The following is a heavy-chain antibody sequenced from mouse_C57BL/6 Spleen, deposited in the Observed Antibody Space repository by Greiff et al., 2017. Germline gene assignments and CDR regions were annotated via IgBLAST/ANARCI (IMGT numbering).Heavy chain of an antibody. CDR2: INPYNGGT. V-gene: IGHV1-19*01. Sequence: VQLQQSGPVLVKPGASVKMSCKASGYTFTDYYMNWVKQSHGKSLEWIGVINPYNGGTSYNQKFKGKATLTVDKSSSTAYMELNSLTSEDSAVYYCARDYSYFDYWGQGTTLTVSS. J-gene: IGHJ2*01. D-gene: IGHD2-13*01. CDR1: GYTFTDYY. CDR3: ARDYSYFDY.